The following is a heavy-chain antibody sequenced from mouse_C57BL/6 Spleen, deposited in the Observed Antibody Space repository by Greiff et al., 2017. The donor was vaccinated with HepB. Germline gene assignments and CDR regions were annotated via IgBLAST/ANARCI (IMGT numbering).Heavy chain of an antibody. V-gene: IGHV3-6*01. D-gene: IGHD2-4*01. CDR2: ISYDGSN. Sequence: ESGPGLVKPSQSLSLTCSVTGYSITSGYYWNWIRQFPGNKLEWMGYISYDGSNNYNPSLKNRISITRDTSKNQFFLKLNSVTTEDTATYYCARDDFYWYFDVWGTGTTVTVSS. CDR3: ARDDFYWYFDV. J-gene: IGHJ1*03. CDR1: GYSITSGYY.